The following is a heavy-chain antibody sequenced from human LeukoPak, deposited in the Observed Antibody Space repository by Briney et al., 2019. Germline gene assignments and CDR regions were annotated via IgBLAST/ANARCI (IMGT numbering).Heavy chain of an antibody. CDR2: INSDGSST. V-gene: IGHV3-74*01. CDR1: GFTFGSYW. Sequence: GGSLRLSCAASGFTFGSYWMHWVRQAPGKGLVWVSRINSDGSSTSYADSVKGRFTISRDNAKNTLYLQMNSLRAEDTAVSYCARDLSHRRGYYMDVWGKGTTVTVSS. J-gene: IGHJ6*03. CDR3: ARDLSHRRGYYMDV.